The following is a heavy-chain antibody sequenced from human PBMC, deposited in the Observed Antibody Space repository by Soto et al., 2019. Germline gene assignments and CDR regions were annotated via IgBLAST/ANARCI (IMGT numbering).Heavy chain of an antibody. Sequence: SETLSITFIVSDSSIISGGYYWSWIRQHPGKGLEWIGYIYYSGSTYYNPSLKSRVTISVDTSKNQFSLKLSSVTAADTAVYYCARTPGYWGQGTLVTVSS. V-gene: IGHV4-31*03. J-gene: IGHJ4*02. CDR3: ARTPGY. CDR2: IYYSGST. CDR1: DSSIISGGYY.